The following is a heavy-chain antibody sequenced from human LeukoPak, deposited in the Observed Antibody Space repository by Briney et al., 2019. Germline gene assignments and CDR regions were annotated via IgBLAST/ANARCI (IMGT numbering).Heavy chain of an antibody. D-gene: IGHD3-22*01. J-gene: IGHJ1*01. V-gene: IGHV4-39*01. CDR2: IYYSGRT. CDR3: ARRRYYDGSGYLE. Sequence: SETLSLTCSLSGDSISRSDSYWDRIRQAPGKGLEWIGTIYYSGRTYYSPTLKSRVTMSVDRSNNQFSLNLRSVTAADTAVYYCARRRYYDGSGYLEWGQGTLLSVSS. CDR1: GDSISRSDSY.